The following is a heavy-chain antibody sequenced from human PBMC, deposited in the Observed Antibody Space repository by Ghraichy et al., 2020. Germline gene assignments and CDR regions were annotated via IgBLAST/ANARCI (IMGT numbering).Heavy chain of an antibody. D-gene: IGHD7-27*01. Sequence: GESLNISCAASGFTFSSYSMNWVRQAPGKGLEWLSSISSSISYIYYADSVKGRFTISRDNAKNSLYLQMNSLRAEDTALYYCASLTVAVLGTNYYYSGVDVWGQGTTVTVS. CDR2: ISSSISYI. CDR1: GFTFSSYS. V-gene: IGHV3-21*01. J-gene: IGHJ6*02. CDR3: ASLTVAVLGTNYYYSGVDV.